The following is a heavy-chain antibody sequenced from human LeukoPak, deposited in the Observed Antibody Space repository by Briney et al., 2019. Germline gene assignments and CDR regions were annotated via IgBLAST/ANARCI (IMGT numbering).Heavy chain of an antibody. V-gene: IGHV3-23*01. J-gene: IGHJ4*02. CDR1: GFTLNHYA. Sequence: GGSLRLSCVASGFTLNHYAMSWVRQAPGKGLEWVASVSENGDGTMYPDSVKGRFTISRDNSRKTVLLQVNSLRVEDAATYYCARGWTTFHHWGQGALVTVSS. CDR3: ARGWTTFHH. CDR2: VSENGDGT. D-gene: IGHD1-1*01.